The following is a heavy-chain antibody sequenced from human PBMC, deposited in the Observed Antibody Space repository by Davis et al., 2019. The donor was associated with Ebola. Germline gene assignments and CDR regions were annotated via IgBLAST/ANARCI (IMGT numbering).Heavy chain of an antibody. CDR2: INPNSGVT. CDR1: GYTFTGYS. D-gene: IGHD1-7*01. V-gene: IGHV1-2*04. Sequence: ASVKVSCKASGYTFTGYSMHWVRQAPGQGLEWMGWINPNSGVTNYAQRFQGWVTMTRDTSISTAYMELSRLKSEDTAMYYCAREGWNYVVRSQDYYYYYGMDVWGQGTTVTVSS. CDR3: AREGWNYVVRSQDYYYYYGMDV. J-gene: IGHJ6*02.